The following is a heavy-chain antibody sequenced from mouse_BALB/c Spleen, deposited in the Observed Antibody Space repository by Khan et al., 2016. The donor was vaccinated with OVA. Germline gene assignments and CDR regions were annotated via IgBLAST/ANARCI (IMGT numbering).Heavy chain of an antibody. CDR1: GYSITSDYA. Sequence: EVQLQESGPGLVKPSQSLSLTCTVTGYSITSDYAWNWIRQFPGNKLEWMGYINYSGSTTYNPSLKSRISITRDTSKSQFFLQLSSVTTEDTATDDCASELGRCYARDYWGQGTSVTGAS. CDR2: INYSGST. J-gene: IGHJ4*01. D-gene: IGHD4-1*01. CDR3: ASELGRCYARDY. V-gene: IGHV3-2*02.